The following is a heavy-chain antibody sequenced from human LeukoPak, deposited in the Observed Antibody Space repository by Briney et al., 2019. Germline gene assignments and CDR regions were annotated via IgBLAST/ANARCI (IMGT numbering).Heavy chain of an antibody. D-gene: IGHD4-17*01. CDR1: GGSFSRHY. Sequence: PSETLSLTCTVSGGSFSRHYRSWLRQPPGKGLEWIGYISYIGSTNYNPSLKSRVTISVDRSKNQFSLKLRSVSAAHAAVYFCAGDPTTVTKGLEIWGQGTMVTVSS. J-gene: IGHJ3*02. CDR3: AGDPTTVTKGLEI. V-gene: IGHV4-59*11. CDR2: ISYIGST.